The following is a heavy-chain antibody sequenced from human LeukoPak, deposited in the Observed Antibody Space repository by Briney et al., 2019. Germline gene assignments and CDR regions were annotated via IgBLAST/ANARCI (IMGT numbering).Heavy chain of an antibody. V-gene: IGHV1-24*01. D-gene: IGHD3-10*01. CDR2: FDPEDGET. CDR1: GYTLTELS. Sequence: ASVKVSCKVSGYTLTELSMHWVRQAPGKGLEWMGGFDPEDGETIYAQKFQGRVTMTEDTSTDTAYMELSSLRSEDTAVYYCATVTMVRGVIIKRNYYYYMDVWGKGPTVTVSS. CDR3: ATVTMVRGVIIKRNYYYYMDV. J-gene: IGHJ6*03.